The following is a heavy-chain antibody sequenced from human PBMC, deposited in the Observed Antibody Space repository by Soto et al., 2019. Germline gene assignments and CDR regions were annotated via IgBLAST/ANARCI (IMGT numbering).Heavy chain of an antibody. Sequence: QVHLVESGGGLVKPGGSLRLSCAASGFTFSDYYMSWVRQAPGRGLEWISYSSNSGTFARYATSVKGRFSISRDNANNSLYLETNSLRVEDTAVYYCARSGDNFNVLDYWGQGTPVTVSS. CDR3: ARSGDNFNVLDY. J-gene: IGHJ4*02. V-gene: IGHV3-11*06. CDR1: GFTFSDYY. CDR2: SSNSGTFA. D-gene: IGHD1-1*01.